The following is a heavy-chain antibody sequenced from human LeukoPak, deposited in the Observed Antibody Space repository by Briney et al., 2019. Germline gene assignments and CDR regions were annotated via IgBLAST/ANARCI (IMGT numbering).Heavy chain of an antibody. CDR2: IYYTGST. J-gene: IGHJ4*02. CDR3: AREGNLINASDY. D-gene: IGHD2-8*01. Sequence: SETLSLTCNVSSGTISSSSYFWGWIRQPPGNGLEWIGNIYYTGSTHYNPSLKSRLTISVDTSKNQFSLKLSSVTAADTAVYYCAREGNLINASDYWGQGTLVTVSS. CDR1: SGTISSSSYF. V-gene: IGHV4-39*02.